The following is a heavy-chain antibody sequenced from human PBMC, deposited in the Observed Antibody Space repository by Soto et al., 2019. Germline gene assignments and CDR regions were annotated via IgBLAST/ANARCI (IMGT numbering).Heavy chain of an antibody. CDR1: GFTFSSYA. J-gene: IGHJ4*02. Sequence: PGGSLRLSCSASGFTFSSYAMHWVRQAPGKGLEYVSAISSNGGSTYYADSVKGRFTISRDNSKNTLYLQMSSLRAEDTAVYYCVKDIRGIVGATDTDYWGQGTLVTVSS. CDR2: ISSNGGST. V-gene: IGHV3-64D*06. CDR3: VKDIRGIVGATDTDY. D-gene: IGHD1-26*01.